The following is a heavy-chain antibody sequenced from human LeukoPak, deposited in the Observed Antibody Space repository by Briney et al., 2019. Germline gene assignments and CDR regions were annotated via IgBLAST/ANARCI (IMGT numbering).Heavy chain of an antibody. CDR3: ARMRFYDFWSGYYWFDP. CDR2: INPNSGGT. Sequence: ASVKVSCKAPGYTFTGYYMHWVRQAPGQGLEWMGWINPNSGGTNYAQKFQGRVTITADESTSTAYMELSSLRSEDTAVYYCARMRFYDFWSGYYWFDPWGQGTLVTVSS. CDR1: GYTFTGYY. D-gene: IGHD3-3*01. J-gene: IGHJ5*02. V-gene: IGHV1-2*02.